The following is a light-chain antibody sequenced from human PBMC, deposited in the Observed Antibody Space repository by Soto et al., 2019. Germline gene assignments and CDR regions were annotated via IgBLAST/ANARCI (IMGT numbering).Light chain of an antibody. V-gene: IGLV2-8*01. CDR1: SSDVGGYNY. J-gene: IGLJ2*01. CDR3: SSYAGFYTLL. CDR2: EVN. Sequence: QSALTQPPSASGSPGQSVAISCTGTSSDVGGYNYVSWYQQHPGKAPKLMIYEVNKRPSGVPDRFSGSKSGNTASLTVSGLQAEDEAEYYCSSYAGFYTLLFGGGTKLTVL.